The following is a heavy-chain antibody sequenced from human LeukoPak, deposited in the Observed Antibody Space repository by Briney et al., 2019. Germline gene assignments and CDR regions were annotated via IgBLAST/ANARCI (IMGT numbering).Heavy chain of an antibody. V-gene: IGHV4-34*01. CDR2: INHSGST. CDR3: ARGLSAIVY. J-gene: IGHJ4*02. D-gene: IGHD2-15*01. Sequence: SETLSLTCAVSGGSISSGGYYWSWIRQPPGKGLEWIGEINHSGSTNYNPSLKSRVTISVDTSKKQFSLKLSSVTAADTAVYYCARGLSAIVYWGQGTLVTVSS. CDR1: GGSISSGGYY.